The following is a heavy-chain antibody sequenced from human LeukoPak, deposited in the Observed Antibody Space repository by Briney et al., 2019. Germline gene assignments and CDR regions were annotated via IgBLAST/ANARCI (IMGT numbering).Heavy chain of an antibody. CDR3: AAFRRDAFDV. CDR2: TYYRSKWYN. J-gene: IGHJ3*01. V-gene: IGHV6-1*01. Sequence: SQTLSLTCAISVDSVSISSAAWNWIRQSPSRGLEWLGSTYYRSKWYNEYAVSVKSRITINPDTSNNQFSLRLSSVIPEDTAVYYCAAFRRDAFDVWGQGTMVTISS. CDR1: VDSVSISSAA.